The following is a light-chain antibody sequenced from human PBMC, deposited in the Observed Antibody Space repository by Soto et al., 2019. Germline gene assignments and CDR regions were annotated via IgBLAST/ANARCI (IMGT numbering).Light chain of an antibody. CDR2: GAS. Sequence: EIVMTQSPATLSVSPGERATLSCRASQSVSSNLAWYQQKPGQAPRLLIYGASTRATGIPARFSGSGSGTEFTLTISSLLSEDFAVYYCKKYNNWTKTFGKGTKVNIK. CDR1: QSVSSN. V-gene: IGKV3-15*01. J-gene: IGKJ1*01. CDR3: KKYNNWTKT.